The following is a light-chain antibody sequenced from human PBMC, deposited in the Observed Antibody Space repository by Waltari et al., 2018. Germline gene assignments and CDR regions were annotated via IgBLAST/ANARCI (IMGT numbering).Light chain of an antibody. V-gene: IGKV3-15*01. J-gene: IGKJ5*01. CDR3: QQYNRWPPIT. CDR1: QSMYDN. Sequence: EVVMTQSPATLSVSPGERATLSCRPSQSMYDNLPWYQHKPGQVPRLLIYRASTRATGIPARFSGRGSGTEFTLTISSLQSEDSAIYYCQQYNRWPPITFGQGTRLEIK. CDR2: RAS.